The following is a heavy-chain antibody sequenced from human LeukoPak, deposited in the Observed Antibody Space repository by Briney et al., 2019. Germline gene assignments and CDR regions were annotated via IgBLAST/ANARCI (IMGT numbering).Heavy chain of an antibody. CDR2: TYYRSKWYN. J-gene: IGHJ4*02. D-gene: IGHD6-19*01. Sequence: QTLSLTCAISGDSVSSNSAAWNWIRQSPSRGLEWLGRTYYRSKWYNDYAVSVKSRITINPDTSKNQFSLQLNSVTPEDTAVYYCARVSDSSGWPRIDYWGQGTLVTVSS. V-gene: IGHV6-1*01. CDR1: GDSVSSNSAA. CDR3: ARVSDSSGWPRIDY.